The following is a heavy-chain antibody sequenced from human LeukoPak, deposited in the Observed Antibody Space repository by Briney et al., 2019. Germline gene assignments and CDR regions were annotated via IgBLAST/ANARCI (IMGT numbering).Heavy chain of an antibody. D-gene: IGHD6-13*01. V-gene: IGHV1-8*01. CDR1: GYTFTSYD. CDR2: MNPNSGNT. J-gene: IGHJ5*02. CDR3: ARYTAAAGTFNWFDP. Sequence: ASVKVSCKASGYTFTSYDINWVRQASGQGLEWMGWMNPNSGNTGYAQKFQGRVTMTRNTSISTAYMELSSLRSEDTAVYYCARYTAAAGTFNWFDPWGQGTLVTVSS.